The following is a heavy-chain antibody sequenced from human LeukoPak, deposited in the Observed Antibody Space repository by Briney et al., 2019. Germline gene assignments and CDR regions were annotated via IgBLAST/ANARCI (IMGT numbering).Heavy chain of an antibody. CDR2: INPNSGGT. D-gene: IGHD2-8*02. Sequence: ASVKVSCKASGYTFTNYAMNWVRQAPGQGLEWMGWINPNSGGTNYAQKFQGWVTMTRDTSISTAYMELSRLRSDDTAVYYCARDTGGGFLDFDYWGQGTLVTVSS. J-gene: IGHJ4*02. CDR3: ARDTGGGFLDFDY. V-gene: IGHV1-2*04. CDR1: GYTFTNYA.